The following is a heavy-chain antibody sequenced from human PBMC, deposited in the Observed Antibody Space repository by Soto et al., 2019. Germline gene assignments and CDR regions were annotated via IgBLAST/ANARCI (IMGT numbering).Heavy chain of an antibody. D-gene: IGHD6-19*01. CDR2: MNPNSGNT. CDR3: ARGPAVAVDWFDP. V-gene: IGHV1-8*01. J-gene: IGHJ5*02. Sequence: ASVKVSCKASGYTFTSYDINWVRQATGQGLEWMGWMNPNSGNTGYAQKFQGRVTMTRNTSKSTAYMELSSLRSEDTAVYYCARGPAVAVDWFDPWGQGTLVTVST. CDR1: GYTFTSYD.